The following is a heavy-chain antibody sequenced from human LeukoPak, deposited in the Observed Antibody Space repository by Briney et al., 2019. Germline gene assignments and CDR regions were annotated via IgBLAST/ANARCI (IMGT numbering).Heavy chain of an antibody. J-gene: IGHJ4*02. V-gene: IGHV4-39*01. D-gene: IGHD4-11*01. CDR2: VYYNGIT. CDR1: GGPIFSSPFY. Sequence: PSETLSLTCTVSGGPIFSSPFYWGWLRQPPGKGLEWIASVYYNGITYYNPSLKSRVTISVDTSKNQFALKVTSETAADTAIYYCARLMTTVATWGQGTLVTVSS. CDR3: ARLMTTVAT.